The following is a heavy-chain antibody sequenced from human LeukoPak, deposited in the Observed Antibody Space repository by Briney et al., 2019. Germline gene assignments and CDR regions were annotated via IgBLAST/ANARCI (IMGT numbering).Heavy chain of an antibody. Sequence: SETLSLTCTVSGGSISSYYWSWIRQPPGKGLEWIGYIYYSGSTNYNPSLKSRVTISVDTSKNQFSLKLSSVTAADTAVYYCARRAKTGYSGYEQDYYFDYWGQGTLVTVSS. CDR2: IYYSGST. J-gene: IGHJ4*02. CDR3: ARRAKTGYSGYEQDYYFDY. CDR1: GGSISSYY. D-gene: IGHD5-12*01. V-gene: IGHV4-59*08.